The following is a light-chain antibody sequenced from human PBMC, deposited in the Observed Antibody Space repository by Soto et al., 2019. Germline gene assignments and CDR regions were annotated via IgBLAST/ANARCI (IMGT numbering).Light chain of an antibody. CDR2: KAS. J-gene: IGKJ4*01. V-gene: IGKV1-5*03. CDR3: QQYNHYSLLT. CDR1: QTVNKL. Sequence: DIQMTQSPSTLSASVGDRVTITCRASQTVNKLLAWYQQKPGKPPNLLISKASNLESGVPSRFSGSGSETEFTLTISSLQPDDSATYYCQQYNHYSLLTFAGGTRVDIK.